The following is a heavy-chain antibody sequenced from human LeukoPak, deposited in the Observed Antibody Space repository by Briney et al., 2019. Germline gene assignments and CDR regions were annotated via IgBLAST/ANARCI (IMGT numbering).Heavy chain of an antibody. V-gene: IGHV1-69*13. CDR3: ARDKAAVRGVFGY. CDR1: GGTFSSYA. J-gene: IGHJ4*02. Sequence: SVKVSCKASGGTFSSYAISWVRQAPGQGLEWMGGIIPIFGTANYAQKFQGRVTITADESTSTAYMELSSLRSEDTAVYYCARDKAAVRGVFGYWGQGTLVTVSS. D-gene: IGHD3-10*01. CDR2: IIPIFGTA.